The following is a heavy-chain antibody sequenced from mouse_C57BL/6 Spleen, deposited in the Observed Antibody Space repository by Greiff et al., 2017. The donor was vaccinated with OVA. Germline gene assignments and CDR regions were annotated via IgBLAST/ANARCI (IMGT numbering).Heavy chain of an antibody. V-gene: IGHV3-6*01. CDR3: ARGSNYSWDY. CDR2: ISYDGSN. Sequence: DVKLQESGPGLVKPSQSLSLTCSVTGYSITSGYYWNWIRQFPGNKLEWMGYISYDGSNNYNPSLKNRISITRDTSKNQFFLKLNSVTTEDTATYYCARGSNYSWDYWGQGTTLTVSS. CDR1: GYSITSGYY. D-gene: IGHD1-1*01. J-gene: IGHJ2*01.